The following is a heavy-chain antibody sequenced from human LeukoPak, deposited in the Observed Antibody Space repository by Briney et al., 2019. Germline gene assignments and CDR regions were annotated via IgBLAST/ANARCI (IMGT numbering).Heavy chain of an antibody. V-gene: IGHV3-21*01. CDR3: ARDAPYDFWSGYFYYFDY. CDR2: ISSSSSYI. D-gene: IGHD3-3*01. CDR1: GFTFSSYS. J-gene: IGHJ4*02. Sequence: EPGGSLRLSCAASGFTFSSYSMNWVRQAPGKGLEWASSISSSSSYIYYADSVKGRFTISRDNAKNSLYLQMNSLRAEDTAVYYCARDAPYDFWSGYFYYFDYWGQGTLVTVSS.